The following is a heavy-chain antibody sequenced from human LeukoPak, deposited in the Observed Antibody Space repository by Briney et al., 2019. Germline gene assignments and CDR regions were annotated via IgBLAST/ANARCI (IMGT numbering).Heavy chain of an antibody. D-gene: IGHD5-18*01. CDR1: GFTFSSYS. CDR2: ISSSSSYI. V-gene: IGHV3-21*01. J-gene: IGHJ4*02. CDR3: ARARDVDTAKVLQYCAY. Sequence: GGSLRLSCAASGFTFSSYSMNWVRQAPGKGLEWVSSISSSSSYIYYADSVKGGFTISRDNAKNSLYLQMDSLRAEDTAVYYCARARDVDTAKVLQYCAYGGQETLVPVS.